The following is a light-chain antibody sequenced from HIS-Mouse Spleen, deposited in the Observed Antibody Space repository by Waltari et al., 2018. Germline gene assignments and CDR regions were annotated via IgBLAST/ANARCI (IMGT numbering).Light chain of an antibody. CDR3: QVWDSSSDHVV. J-gene: IGLJ2*01. CDR2: DDS. CDR1: NIGSKS. V-gene: IGLV3-21*03. Sequence: SYVLTQPPSVSVAPGKTARITCGGNNIGSKSVHWYQQKPGQAPVLVVYDDSDRPAGFPELFSGSNSGITATLTISRVEAVDEADYYCQVWDSSSDHVVFGGGTKLTVL.